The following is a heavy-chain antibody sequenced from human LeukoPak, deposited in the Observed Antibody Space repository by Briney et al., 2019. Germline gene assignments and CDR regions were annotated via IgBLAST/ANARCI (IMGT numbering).Heavy chain of an antibody. D-gene: IGHD6-19*01. Sequence: GGSLRLSCAASGFTFSSYAMSWVRQAPGKGLERVSAISGSGGSTYYADSVKGRFTISRDNSKNTLYLQMNSLRAEDTAVYYCAKESAVAGPYYYYGMDVWGQGTTVTVSS. CDR1: GFTFSSYA. J-gene: IGHJ6*02. CDR2: ISGSGGST. CDR3: AKESAVAGPYYYYGMDV. V-gene: IGHV3-23*01.